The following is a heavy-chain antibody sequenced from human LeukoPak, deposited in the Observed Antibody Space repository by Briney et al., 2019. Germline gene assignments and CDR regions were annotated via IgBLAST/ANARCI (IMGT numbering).Heavy chain of an antibody. J-gene: IGHJ4*02. Sequence: ASVKVSCTASGYTFTSSDINWVRQATGQGLEWMGWMNPNSGNTGYAQKFQGRVTMTRNTSISTVYMELSRLRSDDTAVYYCARDWLSLHGEFPFDYWGQGTLVTVSS. V-gene: IGHV1-8*01. CDR2: MNPNSGNT. CDR3: ARDWLSLHGEFPFDY. CDR1: GYTFTSSD. D-gene: IGHD3-10*01.